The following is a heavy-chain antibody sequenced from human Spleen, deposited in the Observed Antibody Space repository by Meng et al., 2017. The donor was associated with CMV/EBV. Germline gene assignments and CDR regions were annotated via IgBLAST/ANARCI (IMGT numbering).Heavy chain of an antibody. CDR1: GGPISGYY. CDR2: IYYSGST. Sequence: SETLSLTCTVSGGPISGYYWSWIRQPPGKGLEWIGHIYYSGSTNYDPSLESRVSISVDTSKNQFSLKLSSVTAADTAVYYCARDELRGTPDYWGQGTLVTVSS. D-gene: IGHD4-23*01. J-gene: IGHJ4*02. V-gene: IGHV4-59*01. CDR3: ARDELRGTPDY.